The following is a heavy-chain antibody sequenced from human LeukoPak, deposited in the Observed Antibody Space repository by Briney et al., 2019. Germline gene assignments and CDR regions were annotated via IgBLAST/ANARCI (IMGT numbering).Heavy chain of an antibody. Sequence: GGSLRLSCAASGFTFSSYWMSWVRQAPGKGLEWVANIKQDGSEKYYVDSVKGRFTISRDNAKNSLYLQMNSLRAEDTAVYYCARDGGYSGYGNDYLGQGTLVTVSS. V-gene: IGHV3-7*01. CDR3: ARDGGYSGYGNDY. J-gene: IGHJ4*02. CDR2: IKQDGSEK. CDR1: GFTFSSYW. D-gene: IGHD5-12*01.